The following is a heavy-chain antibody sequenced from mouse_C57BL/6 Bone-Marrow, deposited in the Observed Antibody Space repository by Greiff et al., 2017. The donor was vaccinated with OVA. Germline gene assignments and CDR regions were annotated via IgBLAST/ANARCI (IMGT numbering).Heavy chain of an antibody. D-gene: IGHD2-3*01. CDR2: IYPGGGYT. CDR3: ARYDGYPFAY. CDR1: GYTFTNYW. Sequence: VQGVESGAELVRPGTSVKMSCKASGYTFTNYWIGWAKQRPGHGLEWIGDIYPGGGYTNYNEKFKGKATLTADKSSSTAYMQFSSLTSEDSAIYYCARYDGYPFAYWGQGTLVTVSA. J-gene: IGHJ3*01. V-gene: IGHV1-63*01.